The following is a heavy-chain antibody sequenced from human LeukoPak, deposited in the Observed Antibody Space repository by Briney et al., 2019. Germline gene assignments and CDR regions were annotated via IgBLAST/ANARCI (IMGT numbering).Heavy chain of an antibody. CDR3: ARDSIHKCSGGSCYRHFFDY. CDR1: GFTFSSYG. V-gene: IGHV3-33*01. D-gene: IGHD2-15*01. J-gene: IGHJ4*02. CDR2: IWYDGSNK. Sequence: PGRSLRLSCAASGFTFSSYGMHWVRQAPGKGLEWVAVIWYDGSNKYYADSVKGRFTISRDNSKNTLYLQMNSLRAVDTAVYYCARDSIHKCSGGSCYRHFFDYWGQGTLVTVSS.